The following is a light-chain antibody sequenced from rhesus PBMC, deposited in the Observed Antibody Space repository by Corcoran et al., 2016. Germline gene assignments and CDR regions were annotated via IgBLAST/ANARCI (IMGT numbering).Light chain of an antibody. Sequence: DIQMTQSPSSLSASVGDRVTITCRASQGINNYLAWYQQKPGKAPKPLLSYDYSLEPGVPSRFIGSRSGTDYTLTINNLQPEDVATYFCQQYDISPFAFGPGTKLDIK. CDR2: YDY. V-gene: IGKV1-66*01. CDR3: QQYDISPFA. J-gene: IGKJ3*01. CDR1: QGINNY.